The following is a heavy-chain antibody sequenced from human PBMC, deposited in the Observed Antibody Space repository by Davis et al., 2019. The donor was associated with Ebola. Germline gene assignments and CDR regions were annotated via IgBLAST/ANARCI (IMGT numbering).Heavy chain of an antibody. CDR2: LSGSGGLS. D-gene: IGHD1-14*01. V-gene: IGHV3-23*01. Sequence: GGSLRLSCAASGYTFRIHAMTWVRQAPGKGLEWVSALSGSGGLSYYADSVKGRFTISRDNSKNTLYLQMDSLTAEDTAVYYCARGGETVTGTASHGMDVWGQGTTVIVSS. J-gene: IGHJ6*02. CDR1: GYTFRIHA. CDR3: ARGGETVTGTASHGMDV.